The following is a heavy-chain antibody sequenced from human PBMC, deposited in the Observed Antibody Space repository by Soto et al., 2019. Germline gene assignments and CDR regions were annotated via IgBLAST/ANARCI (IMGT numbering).Heavy chain of an antibody. Sequence: SVKVSFKASGCTFRNHDFNWVRQAPGQGLEWMGAIFPIIGTENYAQKFQGRVTITADPSTNTVYLDVSSLRSQVTALYYCARDLEFRDGNISHLDSWGQGTRGPASS. CDR2: IFPIIGTE. V-gene: IGHV1-69*13. CDR1: GCTFRNHD. D-gene: IGHD1-1*01. J-gene: IGHJ4*02. CDR3: ARDLEFRDGNISHLDS.